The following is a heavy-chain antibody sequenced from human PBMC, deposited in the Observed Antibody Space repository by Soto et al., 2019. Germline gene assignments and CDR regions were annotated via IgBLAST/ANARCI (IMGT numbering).Heavy chain of an antibody. CDR2: VHHYGST. D-gene: IGHD6-19*01. J-gene: IGHJ6*02. CDR3: ARRRDASGWVRASDYFCNMDV. CDR1: GDSVTSSSFY. V-gene: IGHV4-39*01. Sequence: SEPLSLPCSVSGDSVTSSSFYWCWIRQPPGMGLEGFGAVHHYGSTYSNPSHTTRVTLPLYTSKNHFSPTARSMTAADSALYFCARRRDASGWVRASDYFCNMDVWGQGTTVIVSS.